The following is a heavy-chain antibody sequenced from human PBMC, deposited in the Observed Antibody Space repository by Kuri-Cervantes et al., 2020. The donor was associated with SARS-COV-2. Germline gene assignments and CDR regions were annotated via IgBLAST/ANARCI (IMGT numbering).Heavy chain of an antibody. J-gene: IGHJ6*03. V-gene: IGHV4-38-2*01. D-gene: IGHD3-22*01. CDR1: GDSINSGYY. CDR3: ARHEDSSGYYTSYYFYYYMDA. CDR2: IYHTGNT. Sequence: SETLSLTCALSGDSINSGYYWGWIRQPPGKGLEWIGSIYHTGNTYYSPSLKSRVTMSVDTSKNQFSLKLSSVTAADTAVYYCARHEDSSGYYTSYYFYYYMDAWGKGTTVTVSS.